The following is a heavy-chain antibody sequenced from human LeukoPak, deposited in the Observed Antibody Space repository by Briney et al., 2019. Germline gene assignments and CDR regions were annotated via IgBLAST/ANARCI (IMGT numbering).Heavy chain of an antibody. D-gene: IGHD3-22*01. Sequence: TVKVSCKASGYTFTSYYMHWVRQAPGQGLELMAIINPSGGSTSYAPKFQGRVTMTTHKSTSTVYMELSSLRSEDTAVYCCARDSRPSYDSSGDYYPGDYWGQGTLVTVSS. CDR3: ARDSRPSYDSSGDYYPGDY. J-gene: IGHJ4*02. CDR1: GYTFTSYY. V-gene: IGHV1-46*01. CDR2: INPSGGST.